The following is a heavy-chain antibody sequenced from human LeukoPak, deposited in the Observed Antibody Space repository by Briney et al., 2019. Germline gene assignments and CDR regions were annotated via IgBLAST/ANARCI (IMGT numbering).Heavy chain of an antibody. CDR1: GYSFPNYW. CDR2: IYPADSDT. D-gene: IGHD5-24*01. Sequence: GESLKISCKGSGYSFPNYWIGWVRQMPGKGLEWMGIIYPADSDTRYSPSFQGQVTISADRSMSTAYQQWSTLKASDTATYYCARRKGDGYNSPFDYWGQGTLVTVPS. J-gene: IGHJ4*02. CDR3: ARRKGDGYNSPFDY. V-gene: IGHV5-51*01.